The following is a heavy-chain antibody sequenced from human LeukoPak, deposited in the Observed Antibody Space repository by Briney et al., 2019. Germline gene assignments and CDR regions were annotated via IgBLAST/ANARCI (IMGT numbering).Heavy chain of an antibody. CDR3: ARLRPQNGFDP. J-gene: IGHJ5*02. CDR2: IYTSGST. Sequence: SETLSLTCTVSGGSISSYYWSWIRQPPGKGLEWIGYIYTSGSTNYNPSLKSRVTISVDTSKNQFSLKLSSVTAADTAVYYCARLRPQNGFDPWGQGTLVTVSS. CDR1: GGSISSYY. V-gene: IGHV4-4*09. D-gene: IGHD5-12*01.